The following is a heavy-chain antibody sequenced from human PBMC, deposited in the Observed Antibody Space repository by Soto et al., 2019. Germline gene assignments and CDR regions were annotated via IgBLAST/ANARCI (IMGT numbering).Heavy chain of an antibody. CDR1: GFTFSSYS. CDR3: ARDQDVDIVATIRDYYYYMDV. J-gene: IGHJ6*03. Sequence: VGSLRLSCAASGFTFSSYSMNWVRQAPGKGLEWVSYISSSSSTIYYADSVKGRFTISRDNAKNSLYLQMNSLRAEDTAVYYCARDQDVDIVATIRDYYYYMDVWGKGTTVTVSS. CDR2: ISSSSSTI. V-gene: IGHV3-48*01. D-gene: IGHD5-12*01.